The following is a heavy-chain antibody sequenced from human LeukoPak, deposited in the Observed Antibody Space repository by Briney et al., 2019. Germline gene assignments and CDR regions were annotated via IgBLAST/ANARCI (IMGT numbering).Heavy chain of an antibody. D-gene: IGHD2-2*01. Sequence: GGSLRLSCAASGFTFSNYWMHWVRQAPGKGLVWVSRIKNDGSSIDYVDSVKGRFTISRDNAKDTLYLQMNSLTAEDTAVYYCARGFVILPAALGFWGQGTLVTVSS. CDR1: GFTFSNYW. CDR3: ARGFVILPAALGF. V-gene: IGHV3-74*01. CDR2: IKNDGSSI. J-gene: IGHJ4*02.